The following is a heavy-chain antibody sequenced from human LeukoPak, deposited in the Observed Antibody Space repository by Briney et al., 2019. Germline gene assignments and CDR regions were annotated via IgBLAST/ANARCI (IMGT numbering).Heavy chain of an antibody. CDR3: ARDPYRFAFDI. J-gene: IGHJ3*02. CDR1: GFSFCTIY. CDR2: INVDGTAE. Sequence: GGSLRLSCAASGFSFCTIYMSWVRQTPGQGLEWVANINVDGTAEYYVDSVKGRFTISRDNARNSLYLQMNSLRAEDTAVYYCARDPYRFAFDIWGQRTVVLVSS. D-gene: IGHD1-26*01. V-gene: IGHV3-7*03.